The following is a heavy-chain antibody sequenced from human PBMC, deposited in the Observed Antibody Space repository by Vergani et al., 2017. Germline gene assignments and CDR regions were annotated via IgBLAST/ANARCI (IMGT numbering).Heavy chain of an antibody. D-gene: IGHD3-22*01. CDR1: GFTFSSYA. CDR2: ISSDGGST. J-gene: IGHJ4*02. Sequence: VQLVESGGGVVQPGRSLRLSCAASGFTFSSYAMTWVRQAPGKGLEWVSTISSDGGSTYYADSGKGRFTISRDNSKNTLSLQMNSLTAEDTAIYYCAGPQGTSAYYYGGFDYWGQGILVTVSS. V-gene: IGHV3-23*04. CDR3: AGPQGTSAYYYGGFDY.